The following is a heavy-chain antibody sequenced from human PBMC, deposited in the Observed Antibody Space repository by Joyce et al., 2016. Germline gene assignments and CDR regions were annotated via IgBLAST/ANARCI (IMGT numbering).Heavy chain of an antibody. J-gene: IGHJ1*01. V-gene: IGHV3-15*01. Sequence: YLVESGGGLVRPGESLRLSCAASGFPFSNAWMSWVRQAPGKGLEWVGRLKSKADGGTLDYAAPVKGRFTISRDDSKNTLYLQMNSLKTEDTAVYYCTTVGTLTVTRAYWGQGTLVTVSS. CDR1: GFPFSNAW. D-gene: IGHD4-17*01. CDR3: TTVGTLTVTRAY. CDR2: LKSKADGGTL.